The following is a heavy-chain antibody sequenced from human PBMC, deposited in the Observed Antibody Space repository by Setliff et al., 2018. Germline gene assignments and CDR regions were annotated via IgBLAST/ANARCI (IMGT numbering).Heavy chain of an antibody. V-gene: IGHV3-7*01. Sequence: PGGSLRLSCAASGFTFSSYWMSWVRQAPGKGLEWVANIKQDGSEKYYVDSVKGRFTISRDNAKNSLYLQMNSLRAEDTAVYYCARDLTGGYYSSPLDYWGQGTLVTVSS. CDR2: IKQDGSEK. D-gene: IGHD3-10*01. CDR3: ARDLTGGYYSSPLDY. J-gene: IGHJ4*02. CDR1: GFTFSSYW.